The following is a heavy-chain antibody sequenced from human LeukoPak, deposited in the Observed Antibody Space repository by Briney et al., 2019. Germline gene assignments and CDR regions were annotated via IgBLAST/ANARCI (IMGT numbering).Heavy chain of an antibody. CDR3: ARAHRVYGPYYDSSGRGEGYFDY. V-gene: IGHV4-34*01. CDR1: GGSFSGYY. Sequence: SETLSLTCAVYGGSFSGYYWSWIRQPPGKGLEWIGEINHSGSTNYNPSLKSRVTISVDTSKNQFSLKLSSVTAADTAVYYCARAHRVYGPYYDSSGRGEGYFDYWGQGTLVTVSS. D-gene: IGHD3-22*01. CDR2: INHSGST. J-gene: IGHJ4*02.